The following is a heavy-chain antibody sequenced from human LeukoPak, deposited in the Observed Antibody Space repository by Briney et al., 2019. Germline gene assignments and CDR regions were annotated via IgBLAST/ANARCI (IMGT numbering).Heavy chain of an antibody. Sequence: ASVKVSCKASGYTFTDYYIHWVRLAPGQGLEYMGWINPNSGGTNYAQKFQGRVTMTRDTSISTAYMELSRLRSDDTAVYYCARVRNYYDSSPGRGWFDPWGQGTLVTVSS. CDR1: GYTFTDYY. D-gene: IGHD3-22*01. CDR3: ARVRNYYDSSPGRGWFDP. J-gene: IGHJ5*02. V-gene: IGHV1-2*02. CDR2: INPNSGGT.